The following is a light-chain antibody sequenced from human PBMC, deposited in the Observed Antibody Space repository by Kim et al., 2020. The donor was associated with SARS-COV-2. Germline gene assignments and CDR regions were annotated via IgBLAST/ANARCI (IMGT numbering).Light chain of an antibody. Sequence: EIVLTQFPATLSLSPGERATLSCRASQSVSTYLAWYQHKPGQAPRLLIYDASNRASGIPARFSGSGSGTDFTLTISSLEPEDFAVYYCQQRSNWLTFGGGTKVEIK. V-gene: IGKV3-11*01. CDR1: QSVSTY. CDR3: QQRSNWLT. CDR2: DAS. J-gene: IGKJ4*01.